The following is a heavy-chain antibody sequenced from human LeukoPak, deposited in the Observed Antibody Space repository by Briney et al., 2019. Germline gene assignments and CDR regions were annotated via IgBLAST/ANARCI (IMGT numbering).Heavy chain of an antibody. CDR3: TKALDYYRSGSYYPFDY. J-gene: IGHJ4*02. CDR2: ISGSGGST. CDR1: RFTFSRYA. V-gene: IGHV3-23*01. D-gene: IGHD3-10*01. Sequence: GGSLRLSCAADRFTFSRYAMSWVRQAQGKGLEWVSGISGSGGSTYYEDSGKGRFTIYRDKYKKTLYMQMNRHIGADTAVYFCTKALDYYRSGSYYPFDYWGQGTLVTVSS.